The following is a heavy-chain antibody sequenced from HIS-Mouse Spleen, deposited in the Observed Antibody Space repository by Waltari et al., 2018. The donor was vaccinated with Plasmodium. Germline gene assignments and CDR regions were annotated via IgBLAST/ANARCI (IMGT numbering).Heavy chain of an antibody. D-gene: IGHD6-6*01. V-gene: IGHV4-59*01. Sequence: QVQLQESGPGLVKPSETLSLTCPVSGGPISRYYWSWIRQPPGKGLEWIAYIYYSGSTNYNPSLKSRVTISVDTSKNQFSLKLSSVTAADTAVFYCARGGYSSSSYYFDYWGQGTLVTVSS. CDR3: ARGGYSSSSYYFDY. J-gene: IGHJ4*02. CDR2: IYYSGST. CDR1: GGPISRYY.